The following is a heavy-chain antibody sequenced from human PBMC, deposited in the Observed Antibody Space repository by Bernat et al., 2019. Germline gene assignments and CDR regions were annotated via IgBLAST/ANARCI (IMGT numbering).Heavy chain of an antibody. CDR3: ARGSVAGGY. V-gene: IGHV3-7*03. D-gene: IGHD6-19*01. CDR2: IKQDGSEK. J-gene: IGHJ4*02. CDR1: GFTFSSYW. Sequence: EVQLVESGGGLVQPGGSLRLSCAASGFTFSSYWMSWVRQAPGKGLEWVANIKQDGSEKYYVDSVKGRFTISRDNAKNTLYVQVNSLGAEDTAVYYCARGSVAGGYWGQGTLVTVSS.